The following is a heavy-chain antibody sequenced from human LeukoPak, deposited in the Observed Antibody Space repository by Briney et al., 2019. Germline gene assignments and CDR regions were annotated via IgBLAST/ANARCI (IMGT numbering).Heavy chain of an antibody. D-gene: IGHD1-26*01. J-gene: IGHJ3*02. CDR2: ISYSGST. CDR1: GGSISSYY. V-gene: IGHV4-59*01. CDR3: ARDGATWAFDI. Sequence: SETLSLTCSVSGGSISSYYWSWIRQPPGKGLVWIGYISYSGSTNYNPSLKSRVTISVDTSKNQFSLKLSSVTAADTAVYYCARDGATWAFDIWGQGAMVTVSS.